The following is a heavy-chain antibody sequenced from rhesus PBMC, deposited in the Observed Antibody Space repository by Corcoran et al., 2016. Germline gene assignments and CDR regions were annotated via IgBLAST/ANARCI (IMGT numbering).Heavy chain of an antibody. D-gene: IGHD4-23*01. CDR2: ITYRGST. CDR3: AREYPVTTRFEF. J-gene: IGHJ1*01. CDR1: GGSISSGYYY. V-gene: IGHV4-122*02. Sequence: QVQLQESGPGLVKPSETLSLTCAVSGGSISSGYYYWSWIRQPPGKGLEWIGYITYRGSTSYNPSLKSRVTISRDTSKNQFSLKLSSVTAADTAVYYCAREYPVTTRFEFWGQGALVTVSS.